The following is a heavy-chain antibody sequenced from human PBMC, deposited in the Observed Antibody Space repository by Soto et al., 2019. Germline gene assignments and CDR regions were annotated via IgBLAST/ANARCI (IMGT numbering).Heavy chain of an antibody. D-gene: IGHD1-1*01. CDR3: ARGAGGLYAFDI. Sequence: GASVKVSCKASGGTFSIYTIIWVRQAPGQGLEWMGRIIPILGIANYAQKFQGRVTITADKSTSTAYMELSSLRSEDTAVYYCARGAGGLYAFDIWGQGTMVTVSS. CDR1: GGTFSIYT. J-gene: IGHJ3*02. V-gene: IGHV1-69*02. CDR2: IIPILGIA.